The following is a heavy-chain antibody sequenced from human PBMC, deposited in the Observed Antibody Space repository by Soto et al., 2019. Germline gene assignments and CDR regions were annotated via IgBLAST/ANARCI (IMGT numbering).Heavy chain of an antibody. CDR2: INVYNGNT. CDR3: ARDTSRGEYDY. Sequence: QVQLVQSGAEVKKPGASVKVSCKASGYTFTSYGISWVRQDPGQGLEWLGWINVYNGNTNYAQKLQGRVTMTTDTSTSTTYLDLRSLRSDDTAVYFCARDTSRGEYDYWGQGTLVTVSS. J-gene: IGHJ4*02. D-gene: IGHD3-10*01. CDR1: GYTFTSYG. V-gene: IGHV1-18*01.